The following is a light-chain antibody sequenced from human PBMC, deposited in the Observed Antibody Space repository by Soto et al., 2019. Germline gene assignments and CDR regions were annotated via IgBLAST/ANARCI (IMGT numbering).Light chain of an antibody. J-gene: IGLJ3*02. CDR1: SSNIGSKY. Sequence: QSVLTQPPSASGTPGQRVTISCSGSSSNIGSKYVYWYQQLPGTAPKLLIYRNDQRPSGVPDRFSGSKSGTSASLAISGLRSEDEAEYYCAAWDGSLSGWVFGGGTKLTVL. CDR3: AAWDGSLSGWV. V-gene: IGLV1-47*01. CDR2: RND.